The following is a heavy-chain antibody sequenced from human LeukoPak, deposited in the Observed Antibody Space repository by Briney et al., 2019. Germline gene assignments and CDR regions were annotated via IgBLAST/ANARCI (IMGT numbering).Heavy chain of an antibody. CDR2: INHSGST. D-gene: IGHD3-10*01. CDR3: ARRLMVRGVICFDP. V-gene: IGHV4-34*01. CDR1: GGSFSGYY. Sequence: SETLSLTCAVYGGSFSGYYWSWIRQPPGKGLEWIGEINHSGSTNYNPSLKSRVTISVDTSKNQFSLKLSSVTAADTAVYYCARRLMVRGVICFDPWGQGTLVTVSS. J-gene: IGHJ5*02.